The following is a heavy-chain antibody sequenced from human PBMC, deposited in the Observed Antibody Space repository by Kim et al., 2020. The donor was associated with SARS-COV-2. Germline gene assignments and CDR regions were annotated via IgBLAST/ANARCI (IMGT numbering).Heavy chain of an antibody. CDR3: ARAGSGSYKRGFDY. D-gene: IGHD3-10*01. Sequence: GGSLRLSCAASGFTFSSYAMHWVRQAPGKGLEWGAVISYDGSNKYYADPVKGRFTISRDNSKNTLYLQMNSLRAEVTAVYYCARAGSGSYKRGFDYWGQGTLVTVSS. CDR2: ISYDGSNK. CDR1: GFTFSSYA. J-gene: IGHJ4*02. V-gene: IGHV3-30-3*01.